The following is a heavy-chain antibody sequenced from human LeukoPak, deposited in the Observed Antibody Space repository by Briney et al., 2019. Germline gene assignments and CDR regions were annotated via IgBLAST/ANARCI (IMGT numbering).Heavy chain of an antibody. V-gene: IGHV3-30*18. Sequence: PGGSLRLSCAASGFTFSSYGMHWVRQAPGKGQEWVAVISYDGSNKYYADSVKGRLTISRDNSKNTLYLQMHSLRAEDTAAYYCAKDRVWELTKGAAPFDYWGQGTLVTVSS. D-gene: IGHD1-26*01. CDR1: GFTFSSYG. CDR3: AKDRVWELTKGAAPFDY. J-gene: IGHJ4*02. CDR2: ISYDGSNK.